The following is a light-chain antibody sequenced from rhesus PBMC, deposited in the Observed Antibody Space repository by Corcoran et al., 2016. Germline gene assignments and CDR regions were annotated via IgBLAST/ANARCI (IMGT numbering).Light chain of an antibody. Sequence: VVMTQSPLALPITPGQPASISCRSSQSLVHTNGTTYLSWFPQKPGQPPRLLIYKVSARDSGAPARFSGTGAWTDVTLKISRVEAEDVGVYYCMQYTHIPWTFGQGTKVEIK. CDR3: MQYTHIPWT. V-gene: IGKV2-65*01. J-gene: IGKJ1*01. CDR2: KVS. CDR1: QSLVHTNGTTY.